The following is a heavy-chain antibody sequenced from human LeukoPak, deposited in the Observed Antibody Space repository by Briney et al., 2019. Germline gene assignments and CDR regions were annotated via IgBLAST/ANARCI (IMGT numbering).Heavy chain of an antibody. CDR3: ARGPTEGVSYYYYYMDV. J-gene: IGHJ6*03. CDR1: GFTFSDYY. CDR2: ISSSSSTI. V-gene: IGHV3-11*01. Sequence: SGGTLRLSCAASGFTFSDYYMSWIRQAPGKGLEWVSYISSSSSTIYYADSVKGRFTISRDNAKNSLYLQMNSLRAEDTAVYYCARGPTEGVSYYYYYMDVWGKGTTVTISS. D-gene: IGHD2-21*01.